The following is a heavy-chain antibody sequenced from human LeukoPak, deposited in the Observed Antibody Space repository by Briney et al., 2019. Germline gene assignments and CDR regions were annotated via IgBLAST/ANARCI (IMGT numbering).Heavy chain of an antibody. CDR3: ASLGGLGSWNFGY. CDR2: IYYSGST. CDR1: GGSISSYY. J-gene: IGHJ4*02. V-gene: IGHV4-59*01. D-gene: IGHD3-10*01. Sequence: SGTLSLTCTVSGGSISSYYWSWIRQPPGKGLEWIGYIYYSGSTNYNPSLKNRVTISLDTSKSQFSLRLTSVTAADTAVYYCASLGGLGSWNFGYWGQGTLVTVPS.